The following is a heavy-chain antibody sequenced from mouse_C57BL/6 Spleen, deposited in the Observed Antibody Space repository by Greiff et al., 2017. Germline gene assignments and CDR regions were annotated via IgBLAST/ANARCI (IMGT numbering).Heavy chain of an antibody. CDR1: GFSLTSYG. CDR3: ARKAGNAMDY. Sequence: QVQLKQSGPGLVQPSQSLSISCTASGFSLTSYGVHWVRQSPGKGLEWLGVIWSGGSTNYNAAFISRLSISKENSKSHVFFKMNSLRADDTAIYYCARKAGNAMDYWGQGTSVTVSS. J-gene: IGHJ4*01. V-gene: IGHV2-2*01. CDR2: IWSGGST.